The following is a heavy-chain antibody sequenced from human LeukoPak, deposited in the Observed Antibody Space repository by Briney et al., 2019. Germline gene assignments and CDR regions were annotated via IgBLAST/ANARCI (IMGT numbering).Heavy chain of an antibody. J-gene: IGHJ4*02. CDR1: GFSFSSYW. CDR3: ARGLSGGDYFDY. V-gene: IGHV3-7*01. CDR2: IKQDGSEK. D-gene: IGHD2-15*01. Sequence: PRGSLRLSCAASGFSFSSYWVTWVRQAPEKGLEWVAKIKQDGSEKYYVDSVKGRFTISRDNAKNLLYLQMNSLRAEDTAVYYCARGLSGGDYFDYWGQGTLVTVSS.